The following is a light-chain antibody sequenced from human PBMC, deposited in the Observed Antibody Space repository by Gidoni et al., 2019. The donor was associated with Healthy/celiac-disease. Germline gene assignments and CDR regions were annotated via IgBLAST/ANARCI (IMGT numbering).Light chain of an antibody. V-gene: IGKV3-15*01. J-gene: IGKJ4*01. Sequence: PATLSASPGESATLSCSASQSVSSYLAWYQQKPGQAPRLLIYGASTRATGIPARFSGSGSGTEFTLTISSLQSEDFAVYYCQQYNNWPLTFGGGTQVEIK. CDR2: GAS. CDR1: QSVSSY. CDR3: QQYNNWPLT.